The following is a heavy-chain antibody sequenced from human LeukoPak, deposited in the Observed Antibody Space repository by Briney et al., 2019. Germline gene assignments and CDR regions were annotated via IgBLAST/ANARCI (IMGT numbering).Heavy chain of an antibody. J-gene: IGHJ5*02. D-gene: IGHD3-3*01. CDR2: IRYDGSNK. CDR3: AKDPREWLSLGGNWFDP. CDR1: GFTFSSYG. V-gene: IGHV3-30*02. Sequence: GGSLRPSCAASGFTFSSYGMHWVRQAPGKGLEWVAFIRYDGSNKYYADSVKGRFTISRDNSKNTLYLQMNSLRAEDTAVYYCAKDPREWLSLGGNWFDPWGQGTLVTVSS.